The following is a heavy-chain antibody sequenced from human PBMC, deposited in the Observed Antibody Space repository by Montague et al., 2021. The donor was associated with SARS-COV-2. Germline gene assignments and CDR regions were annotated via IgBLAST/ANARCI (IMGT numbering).Heavy chain of an antibody. CDR1: GDSISNYS. V-gene: IGHV4-59*08. J-gene: IGHJ6*02. D-gene: IGHD4-11*01. Sequence: SETLSLTCSVSGDSISNYSWSWIRQSPGKGLEWIGYIYYSGGTNYNPSLTSRVTISVDTSKNQFSLKLTPVTAADTAVYYCARHLRVTTVTSHMYHYAMDVWGQGTTVTVSS. CDR2: IYYSGGT. CDR3: ARHLRVTTVTSHMYHYAMDV.